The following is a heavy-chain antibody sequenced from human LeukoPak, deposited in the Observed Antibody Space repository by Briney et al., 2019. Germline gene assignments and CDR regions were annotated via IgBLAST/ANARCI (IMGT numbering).Heavy chain of an antibody. CDR3: ARDDFWSGYPSDY. D-gene: IGHD3-3*01. J-gene: IGHJ4*02. V-gene: IGHV1-2*02. CDR1: GYTFTGYY. Sequence: ASVKVSCKASGYTFTGYYMHWVRQAPGQGLEWMGWINPNSGGTNYAQKFQGRVTMTRDTSISTAYMELSRLRSDDTAVYYCARDDFWSGYPSDYWGQGTLVTVSS. CDR2: INPNSGGT.